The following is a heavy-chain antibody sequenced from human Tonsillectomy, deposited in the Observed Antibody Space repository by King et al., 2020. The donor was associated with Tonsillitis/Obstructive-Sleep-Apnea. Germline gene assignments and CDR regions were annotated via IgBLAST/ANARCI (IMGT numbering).Heavy chain of an antibody. CDR3: ARVCRSSVCPYYYCMDV. Sequence: QLVQSGAEVKKPGASVTVSCKASGYTFSGYYMHWVRQAPGEGLEWMGWIKPKSGGTNYAQKFQGRGTMTRDTSINTAYMEQIRLRSEDTAVYFCARVCRSSVCPYYYCMDVWGQGTTVTVSS. CDR1: GYTFSGYY. J-gene: IGHJ6*02. V-gene: IGHV1-2*02. D-gene: IGHD2-2*01. CDR2: IKPKSGGT.